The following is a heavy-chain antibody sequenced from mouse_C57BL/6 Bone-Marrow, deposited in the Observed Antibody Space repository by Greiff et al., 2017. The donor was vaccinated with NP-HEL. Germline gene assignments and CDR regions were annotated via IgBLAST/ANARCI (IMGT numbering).Heavy chain of an antibody. V-gene: IGHV1-82*01. CDR1: GYAFSSSW. CDR2: IYPGDGDT. J-gene: IGHJ2*01. D-gene: IGHD2-4*01. Sequence: QVQLQQSGPELVKPGASVKISCKASGYAFSSSWMNWVKQRPGKGLEWIGRIYPGDGDTNYNGKFKGKATLTADKSSSTAYMQLSSLTSEDSAVYFCARLYEYDVDYWGQGTTLTVSS. CDR3: ARLYEYDVDY.